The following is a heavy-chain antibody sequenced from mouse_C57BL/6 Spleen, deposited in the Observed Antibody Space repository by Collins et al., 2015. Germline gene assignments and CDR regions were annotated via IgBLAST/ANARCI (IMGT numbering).Heavy chain of an antibody. CDR2: IYPGDGDT. CDR3: ARIYDGYPYAMDY. CDR1: GYAFSSSW. Sequence: QVQLQQSGPELVKPGASVKISCKASGYAFSSSWMNWVKQRTGKGLEWIGRIYPGDGDTNYNGKFKGKATLTADKSSSTAYMQLSSLTSEDSAVYFCARIYDGYPYAMDYWGQGTSVTVSS. J-gene: IGHJ4*01. V-gene: IGHV1-82*01. D-gene: IGHD2-3*01.